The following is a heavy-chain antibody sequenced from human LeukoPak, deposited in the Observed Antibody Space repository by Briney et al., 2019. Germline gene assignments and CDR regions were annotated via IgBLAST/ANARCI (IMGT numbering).Heavy chain of an antibody. D-gene: IGHD3-10*01. CDR1: GGSITSYY. V-gene: IGHV4-59*13. Sequence: SETLSLTCTVSGGSITSYYWSWSRQPPGKGLEWIVGIYYSGSTSNTPSLKCRVTISVYTSKIQCSLTLSSVTAEDTAVYYCARAPMVRGVIKTYYSGMDVCGQGSAVTVS. J-gene: IGHJ6*02. CDR2: IYYSGST. CDR3: ARAPMVRGVIKTYYSGMDV.